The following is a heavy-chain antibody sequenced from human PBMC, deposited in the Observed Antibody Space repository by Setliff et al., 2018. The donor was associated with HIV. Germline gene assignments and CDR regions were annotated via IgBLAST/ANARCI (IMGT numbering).Heavy chain of an antibody. Sequence: TSETLSLTCTVSGGSISSYYWSWIRQPAGKGLEWIGRIYYNGRTFYTPSLKSRVTMSIDTSQNQFSLKLNSITAADTAVYYCARKGAGYNTYYFDYWGQGALVTVSS. CDR2: IYYNGRT. V-gene: IGHV4-59*05. CDR1: GGSISSYY. CDR3: ARKGAGYNTYYFDY. J-gene: IGHJ4*02. D-gene: IGHD3-9*01.